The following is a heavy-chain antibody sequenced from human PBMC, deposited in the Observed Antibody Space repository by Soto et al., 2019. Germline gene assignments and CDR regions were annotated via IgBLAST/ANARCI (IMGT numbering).Heavy chain of an antibody. CDR3: ARGYSSSASYYYGMDV. Sequence: ASVKVSCKASGYTFTSYYMHWVRQAPGQGLEWMGIINPSGGSTSYAQKFQGRVTMTRDTSTSTVYMELSSLRSEDTAVYYCARGYSSSASYYYGMDVWGQGTTVTAP. D-gene: IGHD6-6*01. CDR2: INPSGGST. V-gene: IGHV1-46*01. CDR1: GYTFTSYY. J-gene: IGHJ6*02.